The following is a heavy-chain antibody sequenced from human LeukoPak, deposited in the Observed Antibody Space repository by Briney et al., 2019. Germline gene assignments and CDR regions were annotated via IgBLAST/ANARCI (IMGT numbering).Heavy chain of an antibody. CDR2: IKSKTDGGTT. CDR3: TTGAIGWTEDY. Sequence: GGSLRLSYAASGFTFSNAWMSWVRQAPGKGLEWVGRIKSKTDGGTTDYAAPVKGRFTISRDDSKNTLYLQMNSLKTEDTAVYYCTTGAIGWTEDYWGQGTLVTVSS. V-gene: IGHV3-15*01. J-gene: IGHJ4*02. CDR1: GFTFSNAW. D-gene: IGHD2-15*01.